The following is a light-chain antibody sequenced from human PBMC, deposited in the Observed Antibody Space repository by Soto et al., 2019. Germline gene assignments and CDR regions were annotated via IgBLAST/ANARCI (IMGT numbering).Light chain of an antibody. CDR2: DVS. CDR1: SSDVGGYNY. Sequence: QSALTQPRSVSGSPGQSVTISCTGTSSDVGGYNYVSWYQQHPGKAPKLMIYDVSKRPSGVPDRFSGSKSGNTASLTISGLQAEDEADFYSCSYASSYTSLYVFGTGTKVPVL. J-gene: IGLJ1*01. V-gene: IGLV2-11*01. CDR3: CSYASSYTSLYV.